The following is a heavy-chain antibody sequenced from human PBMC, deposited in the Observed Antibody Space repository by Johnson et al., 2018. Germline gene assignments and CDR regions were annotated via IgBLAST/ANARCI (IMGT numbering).Heavy chain of an antibody. Sequence: EVQLLESGGGLVQXGGSXRLXCAASGFTFSSYWMSWVRQAPGKGLEWVANIKQDGREKYYVDSVKGRFTISRDNAKNSLYLQMNSLRAEDTAVYYCARPSVSAYPFGMDVWGQGTTVTVSS. CDR2: IKQDGREK. CDR1: GFTFSSYW. CDR3: ARPSVSAYPFGMDV. D-gene: IGHD3-22*01. V-gene: IGHV3-7*01. J-gene: IGHJ6*02.